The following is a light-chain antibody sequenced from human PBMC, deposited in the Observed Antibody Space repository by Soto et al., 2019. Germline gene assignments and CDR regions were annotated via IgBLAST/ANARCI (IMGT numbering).Light chain of an antibody. CDR2: GAS. CDR3: QHYGTSWWT. V-gene: IGKV3-20*01. Sequence: VVLTHSLATLSLSPGERATLYFRTSLSVSSNLAWYQQKPGQAPRLLIYGASTRATGIPVRFSSSGSETDFTLTISRLEPEDFAVYYCQHYGTSWWTFGQGTKVDI. CDR1: LSVSSN. J-gene: IGKJ1*01.